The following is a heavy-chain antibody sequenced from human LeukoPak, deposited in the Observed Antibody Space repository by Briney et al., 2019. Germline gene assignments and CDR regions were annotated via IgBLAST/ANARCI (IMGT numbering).Heavy chain of an antibody. D-gene: IGHD2-2*01. CDR3: SRARYQPREVVPAARRYYYYMDV. Sequence: PSETLSLTCAVSGGSFSGYYWSWLRQPPGKGLEWIGEINHSGSTNYNPSLMSRVTILVDTSKNQFSLTLSSVPAADPTAYFCSRARYQPREVVPAARRYYYYMDVWGKGTTVTVSS. V-gene: IGHV4-34*01. CDR1: GGSFSGYY. J-gene: IGHJ6*03. CDR2: INHSGST.